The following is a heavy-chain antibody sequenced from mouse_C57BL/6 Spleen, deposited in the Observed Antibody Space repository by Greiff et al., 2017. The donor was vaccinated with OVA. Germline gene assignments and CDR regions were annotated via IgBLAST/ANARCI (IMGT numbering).Heavy chain of an antibody. Sequence: VQLQQSGAELVKPGASVKLSCTASGFNITDYYMHWVKQRPEQGLEWIGRIDPEDGETKYAPKFQGKATITADTSSNTAYLQLSSLTSEDTAVYYCARWPSSYYSYWYFDVWGTGTTVTVSS. V-gene: IGHV14-2*01. CDR2: IDPEDGET. CDR1: GFNITDYY. CDR3: ARWPSSYYSYWYFDV. D-gene: IGHD2-12*01. J-gene: IGHJ1*03.